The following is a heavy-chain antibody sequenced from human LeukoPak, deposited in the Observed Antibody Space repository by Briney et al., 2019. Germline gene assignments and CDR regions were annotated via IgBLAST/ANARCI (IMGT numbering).Heavy chain of an antibody. CDR2: ISSSGSAI. CDR1: GFTFSDYY. V-gene: IGHV3-11*04. CDR3: AKDQEQWLVGMDY. Sequence: GGSLRLSCAASGFTFSDYYMSWIRQAPGKGLEWVSYISSSGSAIYYADSVKGRFTISRDNSKNTLYLQMNSLRAEDTAVYYCAKDQEQWLVGMDYWGQGTLVTVSS. J-gene: IGHJ4*02. D-gene: IGHD6-19*01.